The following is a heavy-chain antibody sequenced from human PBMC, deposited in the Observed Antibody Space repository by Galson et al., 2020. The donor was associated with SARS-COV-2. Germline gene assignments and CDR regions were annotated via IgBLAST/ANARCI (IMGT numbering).Heavy chain of an antibody. CDR3: AHTPGPIMPRDYFDY. CDR1: GFSLSTSGVG. Sequence: SGPTLVKPTQTLTLTCTFSGFSLSTSGVGVGWIRQPPGKALEWLALIYWDDDKRYSPSLKSRLTITKDTSKNQVVLTMTNMDPVDTATYYCAHTPGPIMPRDYFDYWGQGTLVTVSS. CDR2: IYWDDDK. V-gene: IGHV2-5*02. J-gene: IGHJ4*02. D-gene: IGHD2-2*01.